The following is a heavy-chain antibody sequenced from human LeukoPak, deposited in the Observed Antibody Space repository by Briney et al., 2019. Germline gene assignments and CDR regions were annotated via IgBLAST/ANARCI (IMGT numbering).Heavy chain of an antibody. V-gene: IGHV5-51*01. CDR2: IYPGDSGT. CDR1: EYRFTSYW. J-gene: IGHJ4*02. D-gene: IGHD3-22*01. CDR3: ARAYDSSGRFFDY. Sequence: GESLKISCKGSEYRFTSYWIGWVRQMPGKGLEWMGAIYPGDSGTRYSPSLQGQVSISADKSITTAYLQWNSLTASDTAMYYCARAYDSSGRFFDYWGQGALVTVSS.